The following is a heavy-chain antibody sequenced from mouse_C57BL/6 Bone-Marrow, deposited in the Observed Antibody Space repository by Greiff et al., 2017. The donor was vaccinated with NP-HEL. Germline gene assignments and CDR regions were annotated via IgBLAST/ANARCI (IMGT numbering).Heavy chain of an antibody. CDR3: ARNSSYYFDY. V-gene: IGHV1-82*01. CDR2: IYPGDGDT. J-gene: IGHJ2*01. D-gene: IGHD3-1*01. CDR1: GYAFSSSW. Sequence: VQLQQSGPELVKPGASVKISCKASGYAFSSSWMNWVKQRPGKGLEWIGRIYPGDGDTNYNGKFKGKATLTADKSSSTAYMQLSSLTSEDSAVYFCARNSSYYFDYWGQGTTLTVSS.